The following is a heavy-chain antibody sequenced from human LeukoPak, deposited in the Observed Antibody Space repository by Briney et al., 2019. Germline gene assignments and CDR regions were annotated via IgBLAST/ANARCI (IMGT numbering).Heavy chain of an antibody. CDR1: GFTFDDYA. CDR3: AKGEDSSGWYFFLFAY. J-gene: IGHJ4*02. V-gene: IGHV3-43D*03. D-gene: IGHD6-19*01. Sequence: GGSLRLSCAASGFTFDDYAMHWVRQAPGKGLEWVSLISWDSSSTYYADSVKGRFTISRDNSKNSLYLQMNSLRAEDTALYYCAKGEDSSGWYFFLFAYWGQRTLVTVSS. CDR2: ISWDSSST.